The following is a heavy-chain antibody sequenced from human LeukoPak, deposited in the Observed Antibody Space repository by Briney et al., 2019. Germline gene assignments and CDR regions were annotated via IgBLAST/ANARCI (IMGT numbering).Heavy chain of an antibody. Sequence: GASVKVSCKASGYTFTGYYMHWVRQAPGQGLEWMGWINPNSGGTNYAQKFQGRVTMTTDTSTSTAYMELRSLRSDDTAVYYCARDKGPFDIWGQGTMVTVSS. V-gene: IGHV1-2*02. CDR1: GYTFTGYY. CDR3: ARDKGPFDI. J-gene: IGHJ3*02. CDR2: INPNSGGT.